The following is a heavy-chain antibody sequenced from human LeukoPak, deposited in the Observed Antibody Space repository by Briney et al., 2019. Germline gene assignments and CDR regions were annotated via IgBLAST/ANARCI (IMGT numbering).Heavy chain of an antibody. CDR3: ARDHDYGDYGGFDP. Sequence: SETLSLTCAVYGGSFSGYYWSWIRQPPGKGLEWIGEINHSGSTNYNPSLKSRVTISVDTSKNQFSLKLSSVTAADTAVYYCARDHDYGDYGGFDPWGQGTLVTVSS. V-gene: IGHV4-34*01. CDR2: INHSGST. D-gene: IGHD4-17*01. J-gene: IGHJ5*02. CDR1: GGSFSGYY.